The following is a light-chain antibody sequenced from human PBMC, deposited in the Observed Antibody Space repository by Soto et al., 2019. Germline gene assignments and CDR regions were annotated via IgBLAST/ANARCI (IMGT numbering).Light chain of an antibody. Sequence: QLVLTQPPSVSGAPGQRVTISCTGSSSNIGAGYDVHWYQQLPGTAPKLLIYGNSNRPSGVPDRFSGSKSGTSASLAITGLQAEDEADYYCQSSDSSRNVVFGGGTKVTVL. CDR1: SSNIGAGYD. V-gene: IGLV1-40*01. CDR3: QSSDSSRNVV. J-gene: IGLJ2*01. CDR2: GNS.